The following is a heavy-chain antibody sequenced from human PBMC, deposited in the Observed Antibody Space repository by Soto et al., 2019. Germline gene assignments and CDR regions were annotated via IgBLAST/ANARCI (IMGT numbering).Heavy chain of an antibody. CDR1: GYTFTSYY. Sequence: AASVKVSCKASGYTFTSYYMHWVRQAPGQGLEWMGIINPSGGSTSYAQKFQGRVTMTRDTSTSTVYMELSSLRSEDTAVYYCARETGTMIVVAPAYSFDYWGQGPLVTVSS. CDR2: INPSGGST. D-gene: IGHD3-22*01. J-gene: IGHJ4*02. V-gene: IGHV1-46*01. CDR3: ARETGTMIVVAPAYSFDY.